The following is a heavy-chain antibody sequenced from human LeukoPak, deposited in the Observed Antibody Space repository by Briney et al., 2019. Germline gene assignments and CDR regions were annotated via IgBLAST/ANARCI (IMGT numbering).Heavy chain of an antibody. CDR2: IYYSGST. CDR1: GGSISSSSYY. CDR3: AKHRGYYYYYYMDV. Sequence: SETLSLTCTVSGGSISSSSYYWGWIRQPPGKGLEWIGSIYYSGSTYYNPSLKSRVTISVDTSKNQFSLKLTSVTAADTAMYYCAKHRGYYYYYYMDVWGKGTTVTVSS. V-gene: IGHV4-39*01. J-gene: IGHJ6*03.